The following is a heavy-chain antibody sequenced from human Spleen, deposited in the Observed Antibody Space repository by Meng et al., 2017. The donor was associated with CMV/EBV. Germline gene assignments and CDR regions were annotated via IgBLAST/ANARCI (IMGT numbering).Heavy chain of an antibody. CDR1: GSTVSNNY. Sequence: GESLKISCAASGSTVSNNYMSWVRQAPGKGLEWVSVIYSGGNTYNADSVKGRFTISRDNSKNTLFLQMNSLRAEDTAVYYCAREGTSGYYYDCWGQGTLVTVSS. V-gene: IGHV3-53*01. D-gene: IGHD3-22*01. CDR3: AREGTSGYYYDC. J-gene: IGHJ4*02. CDR2: IYSGGNT.